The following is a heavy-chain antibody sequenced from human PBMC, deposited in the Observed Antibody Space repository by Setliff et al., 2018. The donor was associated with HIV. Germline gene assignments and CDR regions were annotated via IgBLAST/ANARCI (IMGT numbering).Heavy chain of an antibody. CDR3: VRAAAGLDI. J-gene: IGHJ4*02. V-gene: IGHV3-72*01. Sequence: GGSLRLSCAASGFTLSDHYIDWIRQTPGKGLEWVGRITAKFNGYVKEYAASVQGRFTISRDDSKDSLFLQMNNLKTEDTAVYYCVRAAAGLDIWSQKILVTVSS. CDR1: GFTLSDHY. D-gene: IGHD3-16*01. CDR2: ITAKFNGYVK.